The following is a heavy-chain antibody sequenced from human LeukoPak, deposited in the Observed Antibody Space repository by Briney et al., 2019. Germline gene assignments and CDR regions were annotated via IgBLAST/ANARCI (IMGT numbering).Heavy chain of an antibody. V-gene: IGHV3-48*04. J-gene: IGHJ4*02. CDR3: ARDSFHSSDY. D-gene: IGHD3-3*02. Sequence: SGGSLRLSCAASGFTFTLYSLIWVRQAPGKGLEWISYIDSGSNNIYYADSVKGRFTISRDNAQNSLYLQMNSLRPEDTAVYYCARDSFHSSDYWGQGTLVTVSS. CDR1: GFTFTLYS. CDR2: IDSGSNNI.